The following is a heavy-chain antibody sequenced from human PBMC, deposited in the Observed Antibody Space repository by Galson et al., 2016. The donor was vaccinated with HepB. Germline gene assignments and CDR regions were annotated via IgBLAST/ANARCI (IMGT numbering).Heavy chain of an antibody. CDR3: ARVLGFTMVRGVLDY. V-gene: IGHV4-4*02. D-gene: IGHD3-10*01. CDR1: GDSINSSNW. CDR2: IHHSGST. J-gene: IGHJ4*02. Sequence: SETLSLTCDVSGDSINSSNWWTWVRQPPGKGLEWIREIHHSGSTNYNPSLKSRVTMSVDMSKNQFSLQLKSVTADDTATYYCARVLGFTMVRGVLDYWGQGTPVTVSS.